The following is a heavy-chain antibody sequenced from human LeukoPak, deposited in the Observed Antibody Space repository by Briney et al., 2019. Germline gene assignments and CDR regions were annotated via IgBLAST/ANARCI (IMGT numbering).Heavy chain of an antibody. Sequence: PSETLSLTCAVHGGSFSGYYWSWIRQPPGKGLEWIGEINHSGSTNYNPSLKSRVAISVDTSKNQFSLKLSSVTAADTAVYYCARQIRFLEWLFDYWGQGTLVTVSS. D-gene: IGHD3-3*01. V-gene: IGHV4-34*01. CDR2: INHSGST. J-gene: IGHJ4*02. CDR3: ARQIRFLEWLFDY. CDR1: GGSFSGYY.